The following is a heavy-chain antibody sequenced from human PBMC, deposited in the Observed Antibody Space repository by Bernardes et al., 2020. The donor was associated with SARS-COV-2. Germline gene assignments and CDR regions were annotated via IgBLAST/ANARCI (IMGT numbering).Heavy chain of an antibody. V-gene: IGHV4-34*01. CDR1: GGSFSGYY. Sequence: SETLSLTCAVYGGSFSGYYWSWIRQPPGKGLEWIGEINHSGSTNYNPSLKSRVTISVDTSKNQFSLKLSSVTAADTAVYYCARGGAGGYYDFWSGPSDAFDIWGQGTMVTVSS. CDR2: INHSGST. J-gene: IGHJ3*02. D-gene: IGHD3-3*01. CDR3: ARGGAGGYYDFWSGPSDAFDI.